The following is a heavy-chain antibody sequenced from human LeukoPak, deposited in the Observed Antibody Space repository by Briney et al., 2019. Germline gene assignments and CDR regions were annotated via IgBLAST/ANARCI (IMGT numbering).Heavy chain of an antibody. D-gene: IGHD2-15*01. CDR2: INPSGGST. CDR3: ARGVGQYCSGGSCYPSGYFDY. J-gene: IGHJ4*02. CDR1: GYTFTSYY. Sequence: ASVKVSCKASGYTFTSYYMHWVRQAPGQGLEWMGIINPSGGSTSYAQKFQGRVTMTRETSTSTVCMELSSLRSEDTAVYYCARGVGQYCSGGSCYPSGYFDYWGQGTLVTVSS. V-gene: IGHV1-46*01.